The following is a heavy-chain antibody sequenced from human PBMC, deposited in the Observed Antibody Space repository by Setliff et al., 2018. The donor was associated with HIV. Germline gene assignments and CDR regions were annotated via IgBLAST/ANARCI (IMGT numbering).Heavy chain of an antibody. Sequence: GESLKISCKASGYNFVNYWIGWVRLMPGKGLEWMGIVYPGDSDVRYSPSFQGHVSISVDKSITTAYLQWTSLKASDSAMYYCASGSGIDWFDPWGQGTLVTVSS. CDR3: ASGSGIDWFDP. J-gene: IGHJ5*02. CDR2: VYPGDSDV. D-gene: IGHD3-10*01. CDR1: GYNFVNYW. V-gene: IGHV5-51*01.